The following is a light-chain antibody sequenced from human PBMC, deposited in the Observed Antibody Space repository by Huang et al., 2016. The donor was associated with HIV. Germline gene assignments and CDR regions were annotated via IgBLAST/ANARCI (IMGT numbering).Light chain of an antibody. J-gene: IGKJ4*01. CDR3: LQDYTYPLT. CDR2: AAS. V-gene: IGKV1-6*02. Sequence: AIQMTQSPSSLSASVGDRVTITCRASQDLLNGLGWYQQKPGKAPSLLIYAASNLRSGVPSRFSGGGSGTDFTLIISSLQPEDFATYYCLQDYTYPLTFGGGTRVEIK. CDR1: QDLLNG.